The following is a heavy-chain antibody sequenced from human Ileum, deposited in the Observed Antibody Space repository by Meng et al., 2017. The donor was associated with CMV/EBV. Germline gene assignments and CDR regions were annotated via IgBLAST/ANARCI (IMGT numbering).Heavy chain of an antibody. D-gene: IGHD6-13*01. V-gene: IGHV3-23*01. CDR2: ISGTGAST. CDR1: FSSYA. CDR3: AKAPVPAAASTSSSRFDS. J-gene: IGHJ4*02. Sequence: FSSYAMSWVRQAPGKGLEWVSVISGTGASTYYADSVRGRFTISRDSSKNTLYLQMNSLRAEDSAIYYCAKAPVPAAASTSSSRFDSWGQGTLVTVSS.